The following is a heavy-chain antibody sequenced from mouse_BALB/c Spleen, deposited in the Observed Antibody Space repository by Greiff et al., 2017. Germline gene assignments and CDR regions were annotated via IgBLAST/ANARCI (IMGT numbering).Heavy chain of an antibody. Sequence: QVQLKQSGAELAKPGASVKMSCKASGYTFTSYWMHWVKQRPGQGLEWIGYINPSTGYTEYNQKFKDKATLTADKSSSTAYMQLSSLTSEDSAVYYCARPGLQPYYFDYWGQGTTLTVSS. D-gene: IGHD2-2*01. CDR2: INPSTGYT. V-gene: IGHV1-7*01. CDR3: ARPGLQPYYFDY. CDR1: GYTFTSYW. J-gene: IGHJ2*01.